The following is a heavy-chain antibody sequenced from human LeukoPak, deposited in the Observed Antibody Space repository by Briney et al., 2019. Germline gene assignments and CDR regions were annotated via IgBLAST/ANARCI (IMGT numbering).Heavy chain of an antibody. CDR3: ARGDPHADL. CDR1: GFDLNTHE. Sequence: GGSLRLSCVASGFDLNTHEKNWARQAPGKGLEWITDITISGHTKNYADSVKGRFTISRDNAGTSLYLQMNSLRVEDTGVYYCARGDPHADLWGQGTLVTVSS. CDR2: ITISGHTK. V-gene: IGHV3-48*03. J-gene: IGHJ5*02.